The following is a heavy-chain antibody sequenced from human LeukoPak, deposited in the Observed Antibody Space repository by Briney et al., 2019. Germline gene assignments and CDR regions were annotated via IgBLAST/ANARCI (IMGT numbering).Heavy chain of an antibody. D-gene: IGHD3-10*01. V-gene: IGHV4-39*01. CDR3: ARCSDYQGSKRALGHY. CDR2: IYSSEPT. Sequence: SETLSLTCNVSGGSISSNSHYWGRIRQPPGTGLEWTGRIYSSEPTHYHPYHRSRHTISADTSKNLFSLKLGSVAAADTAVYFCARCSDYQGSKRALGHYWGQGTLVTVSS. J-gene: IGHJ4*02. CDR1: GGSISSNSHY.